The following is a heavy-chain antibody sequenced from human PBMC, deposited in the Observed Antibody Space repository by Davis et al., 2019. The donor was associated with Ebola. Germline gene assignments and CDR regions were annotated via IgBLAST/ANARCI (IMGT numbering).Heavy chain of an antibody. CDR1: GFTFSSYG. J-gene: IGHJ6*02. CDR2: ISYDGSNK. CDR3: ARAKFLAAAGHYYGMDV. D-gene: IGHD6-13*01. Sequence: PGGSLRLSCAASGFTFSSYGMHWVRQAPGKGLEWVAVISYDGSNKYYADSVKGRFTISRDNSKNTLYLQMNSLRAEDTAVYYCARAKFLAAAGHYYGMDVWGQGTTVTVSS. V-gene: IGHV3-30*03.